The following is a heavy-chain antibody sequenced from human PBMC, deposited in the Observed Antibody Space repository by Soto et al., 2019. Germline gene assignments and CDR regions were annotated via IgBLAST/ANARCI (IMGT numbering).Heavy chain of an antibody. CDR2: IYYSGST. V-gene: IGHV4-30-4*01. J-gene: IGHJ5*02. CDR1: GGSISSGDYY. Sequence: QVQLQESGPGLVKPSQTLSLTCTVSGGSISSGDYYWSWIRQPPGKGLEWIGYIYYSGSTYYNPSLTSRVTISVDTSKTQSSLKLSSVTAADTAVYSCARERPDGARLDPCGQGTLVTVSS. CDR3: ARERPDGARLDP. D-gene: IGHD6-6*01.